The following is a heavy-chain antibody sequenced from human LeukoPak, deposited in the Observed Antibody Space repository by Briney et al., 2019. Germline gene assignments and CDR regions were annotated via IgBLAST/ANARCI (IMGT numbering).Heavy chain of an antibody. D-gene: IGHD2-2*01. CDR3: ARRRECSSSSCYFFDF. J-gene: IGHJ4*02. V-gene: IGHV3-11*01. Sequence: GGSLRLSCAASGFTLNDYYMSWIRQAPGKGLEWVSYSSSSGTTIYYADSVKGRFAISRDNAKNSLYLQMNSLRAEDSAVYYCARRRECSSSSCYFFDFWGQGTLVTVSS. CDR1: GFTLNDYY. CDR2: SSSSGTTI.